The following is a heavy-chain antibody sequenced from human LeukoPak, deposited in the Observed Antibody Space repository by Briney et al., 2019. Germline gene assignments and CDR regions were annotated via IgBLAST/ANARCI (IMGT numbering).Heavy chain of an antibody. J-gene: IGHJ4*02. Sequence: EASVKVSCKASGYTFTGYYMHWVRQAPGQGLEWMGWINPNSGGTNYAQKFQGRVTMTRDTSISTAYMELSRLRSDDTAVYYCALPVLLWFGESRDYWGQGTLVTVSS. CDR3: ALPVLLWFGESRDY. V-gene: IGHV1-2*02. CDR2: INPNSGGT. D-gene: IGHD3-10*01. CDR1: GYTFTGYY.